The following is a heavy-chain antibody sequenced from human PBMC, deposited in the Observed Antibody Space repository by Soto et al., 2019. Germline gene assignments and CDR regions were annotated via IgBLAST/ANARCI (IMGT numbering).Heavy chain of an antibody. D-gene: IGHD3-16*01. CDR3: ASLGRDGHNKRIDY. CDR2: INPNSGGT. J-gene: IGHJ4*02. V-gene: IGHV1-2*04. Sequence: GASVKVSCKASGYTFTGYYMHWVRQAPGQGLEWMGWINPNSGGTNYAQNFQGWVTMTRDTSISTAYMDLSRLRSDDTAVYYCASLGRDGHNKRIDYWGQGTLVTVSS. CDR1: GYTFTGYY.